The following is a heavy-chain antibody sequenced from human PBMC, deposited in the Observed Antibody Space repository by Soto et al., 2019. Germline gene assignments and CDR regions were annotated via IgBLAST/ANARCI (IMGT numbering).Heavy chain of an antibody. D-gene: IGHD2-21*02. CDR2: IHYSGTT. V-gene: IGHV4-31*03. CDR1: GDSITDGGHY. J-gene: IGHJ2*01. CDR3: AALTATYWNFSI. Sequence: PSETLSLTCTVSGDSITDGGHYWAWIRQHPEKCLEWLGYIHYSGTTDYNPSLKSRLTVSVDTSKNQFSLSLSSVTAADTAIYYCAALTATYWNFSIWGRGTLVTVYS.